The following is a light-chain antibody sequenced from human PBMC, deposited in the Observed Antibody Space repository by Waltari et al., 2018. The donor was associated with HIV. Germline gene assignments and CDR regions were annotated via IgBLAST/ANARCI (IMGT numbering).Light chain of an antibody. Sequence: DIQMTQSPSSLSASVGDRVRITCRASQGFSNSLAWYQVKPGKAPNLLLYLASRLQSGVPSRFSGSGSGPEFTLTISSLRPEDFGTYYCQQYFDAPWTFGQGTKVEIK. J-gene: IGKJ1*01. V-gene: IGKV1-NL1*01. CDR3: QQYFDAPWT. CDR2: LAS. CDR1: QGFSNS.